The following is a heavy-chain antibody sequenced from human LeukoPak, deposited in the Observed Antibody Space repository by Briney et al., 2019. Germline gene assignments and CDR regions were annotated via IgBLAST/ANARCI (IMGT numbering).Heavy chain of an antibody. Sequence: GGSQRLSCAASGFTFENHNMNWVRQAPGKGLEWVSYVSTSSDIAYYADSVKGRFTISRDNAKNSVYLQMDSLRVDDTAVYYCARTHYSSTWYYFDYWGQGTPVSVSS. D-gene: IGHD6-13*01. CDR3: ARTHYSSTWYYFDY. V-gene: IGHV3-48*01. J-gene: IGHJ4*02. CDR2: VSTSSDIA. CDR1: GFTFENHN.